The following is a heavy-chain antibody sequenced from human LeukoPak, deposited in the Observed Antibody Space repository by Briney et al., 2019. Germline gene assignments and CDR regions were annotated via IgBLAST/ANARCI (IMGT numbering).Heavy chain of an antibody. CDR3: AKSHGDEYYYYYGMDV. D-gene: IGHD4-17*01. CDR1: GFTFSSYG. J-gene: IGHJ6*02. V-gene: IGHV3-30*18. CDR2: ISYDGGDK. Sequence: PGRSLRLSCAASGFTFSSYGMHWVRQAPGKGLEWVAVISYDGGDKYYADSVKGRFTISRDNSKNTLYLQMNSLRAEDTAVYYCAKSHGDEYYYYYGMDVWGQGTTVTVS.